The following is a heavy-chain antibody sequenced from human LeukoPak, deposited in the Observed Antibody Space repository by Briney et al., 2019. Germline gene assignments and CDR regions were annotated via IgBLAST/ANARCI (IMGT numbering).Heavy chain of an antibody. CDR3: ARAAYKSSPDY. V-gene: IGHV3-74*01. Sequence: GGSLRLSCAASGFTFSGYWMLWVRQAPGKGLVWVSRIDNDGSGTAYADFVKGRFTISRDNATNTLYLQMSSLRGEDTAVYYCARAAYKSSPDYWGQGSLVTVSS. J-gene: IGHJ4*02. D-gene: IGHD1-14*01. CDR2: IDNDGSGT. CDR1: GFTFSGYW.